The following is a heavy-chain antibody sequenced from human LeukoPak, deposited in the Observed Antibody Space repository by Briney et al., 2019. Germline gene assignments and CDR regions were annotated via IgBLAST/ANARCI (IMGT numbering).Heavy chain of an antibody. V-gene: IGHV4-4*02. Sequence: GSLRLSCAASGFTFSSYSMNWVRQAPGKGLEWVGEIYHSGSANYNPSLESRVTISVDKSEDQFSLKLSSVTAADTAVYYCARARYGELDYWGQGTLVTVSS. CDR1: GFTFSSYSM. CDR2: IYHSGSA. CDR3: ARARYGELDY. J-gene: IGHJ4*02. D-gene: IGHD3-10*01.